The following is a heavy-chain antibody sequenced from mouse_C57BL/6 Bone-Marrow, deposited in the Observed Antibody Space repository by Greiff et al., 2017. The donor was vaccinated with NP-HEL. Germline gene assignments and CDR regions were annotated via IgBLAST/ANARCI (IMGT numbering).Heavy chain of an antibody. CDR3: AKDRLLLGYFDV. J-gene: IGHJ1*03. CDR1: GFSFTSYG. D-gene: IGHD2-3*01. V-gene: IGHV2-5*01. CDR2: LWRGGST. Sequence: VQLQQSGPGLVQPSQSLSITCTVSGFSFTSYGVHWVRQSPGKGLEWLGVLWRGGSTDYNAAFMSRLSITKDNSKSQVFLKMNSLQADDTAIYYWAKDRLLLGYFDVWGTGTTVTVSS.